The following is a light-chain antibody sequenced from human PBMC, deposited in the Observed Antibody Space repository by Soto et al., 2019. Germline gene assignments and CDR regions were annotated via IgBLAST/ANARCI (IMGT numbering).Light chain of an antibody. CDR3: LQHNSYPHT. CDR2: AAS. Sequence: DIQMTQSPSSLSASVGDRVTIACRASQDIRNDLVWYQQKPGKAPKRLIYAASSLQSGVQSRFSGSGSGTEFTLTISSLQPEDFATYYCLQHNSYPHTFGQGTKLEIK. V-gene: IGKV1-17*01. J-gene: IGKJ2*01. CDR1: QDIRND.